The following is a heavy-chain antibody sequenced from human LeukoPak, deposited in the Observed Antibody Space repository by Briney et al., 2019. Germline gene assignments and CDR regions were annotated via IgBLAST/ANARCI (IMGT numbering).Heavy chain of an antibody. J-gene: IGHJ5*02. V-gene: IGHV1-2*02. CDR1: GYTFPAYY. CDR2: MNPKSGDT. D-gene: IGHD5-18*01. Sequence: ASVKVSCKASGYTFPAYYIHWVRQAPGQGLEWMGWMNPKSGDTTYAQKFQGRVSMTRDTSITTAYMELRRVTSDDTAVYFCARSFNSNGNNWFNPWGQGTLVTVSS. CDR3: ARSFNSNGNNWFNP.